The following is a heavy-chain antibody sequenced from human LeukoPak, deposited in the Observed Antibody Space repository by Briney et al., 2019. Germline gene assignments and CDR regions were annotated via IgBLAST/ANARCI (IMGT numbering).Heavy chain of an antibody. V-gene: IGHV3-7*01. CDR1: GFTFSTYW. CDR2: IKQDGSEK. CDR3: ASGFLDDFWSGHF. Sequence: GGSLRLSCAASGFTFSTYWMSWVRQAPGKGLEWVANIKQDGSEKYYVDSVKGRFTNSRDNAKKSLYLQMNSLRVEDTAVYYCASGFLDDFWSGHFWGQGTLVTVSS. J-gene: IGHJ4*02. D-gene: IGHD3-3*01.